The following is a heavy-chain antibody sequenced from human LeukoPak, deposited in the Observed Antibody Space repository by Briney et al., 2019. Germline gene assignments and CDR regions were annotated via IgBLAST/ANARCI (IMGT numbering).Heavy chain of an antibody. Sequence: GGSLRLSCAASGFTFSSYNMNWVRQAPGTGLEWVSSISSGGANMNYADSVRGRFTISRDNAKNSVYLQVNSLRAEDTAVYYCARDLGYEGRGFYHYFAYWGQGTLVTVSS. V-gene: IGHV3-21*01. CDR1: GFTFSSYN. J-gene: IGHJ4*02. CDR3: ARDLGYEGRGFYHYFAY. CDR2: ISSGGANM. D-gene: IGHD3-22*01.